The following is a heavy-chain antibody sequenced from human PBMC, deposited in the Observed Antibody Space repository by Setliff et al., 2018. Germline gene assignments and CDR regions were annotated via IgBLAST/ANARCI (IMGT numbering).Heavy chain of an antibody. J-gene: IGHJ4*02. CDR2: IFHSGST. CDR3: ASRPSAEFFDY. CDR1: GDSVSTGTW. V-gene: IGHV4-4*02. D-gene: IGHD6-25*01. Sequence: PSETLSLTCAVSGDSVSTGTWWSWVRQPPGKGLEWIGEIFHSGSTNYNPSLKSRVTLSVDKSKNQFSLKLTSVTAADTAVYYCASRPSAEFFDYWGQGTVVTVSS.